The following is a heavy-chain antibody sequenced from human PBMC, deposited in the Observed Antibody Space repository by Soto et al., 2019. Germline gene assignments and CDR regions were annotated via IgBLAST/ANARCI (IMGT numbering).Heavy chain of an antibody. CDR3: ARAWYDYVWGSYRYPPPPSIFDY. D-gene: IGHD3-16*02. V-gene: IGHV4-31*01. CDR2: IYYSGST. J-gene: IGHJ4*02. Sequence: QVQLQESGPGLVKPSQTLSLTCTVSGGSISSGGYYWSWIRQHPGKGLEWIGYIYYSGSTYYNPSLKGLVYISVDPSKNQFSLKLGSVTAADTAVYYCARAWYDYVWGSYRYPPPPSIFDYWGQGTLVTVSS. CDR1: GGSISSGGYY.